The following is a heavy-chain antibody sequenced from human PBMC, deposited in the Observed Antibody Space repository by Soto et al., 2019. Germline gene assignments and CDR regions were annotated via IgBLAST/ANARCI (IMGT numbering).Heavy chain of an antibody. CDR2: IYYSGST. J-gene: IGHJ4*02. D-gene: IGHD5-18*01. CDR3: ARQDTAMVTSI. V-gene: IGHV4-39*01. Sequence: SETLSLTCTVSGGSVSSGSYYWGWIRQPPGKGLEWIGSIYYSGSTYYNPSLKSRVTISVDTSKNQFSLKLSSVTAADTAVYYCARQDTAMVTSIWGQGTLVTVSS. CDR1: GGSVSSGSYY.